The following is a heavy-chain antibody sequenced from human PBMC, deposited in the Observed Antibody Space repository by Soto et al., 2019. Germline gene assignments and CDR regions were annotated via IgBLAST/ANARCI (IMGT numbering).Heavy chain of an antibody. Sequence: QVQLQESSPGLVKPSGTLSLTCAVSGGSISSNNWWSWVRQPPGKGLEWIGEIYHSGSINYNPSLNSRVTISVDKSKNHFSLNLISVTAADTAVYYCARAARGYSYFDYLGQGTLVTVSS. J-gene: IGHJ4*02. D-gene: IGHD5-18*01. CDR2: IYHSGSI. CDR3: ARAARGYSYFDY. CDR1: GGSISSNNW. V-gene: IGHV4-4*02.